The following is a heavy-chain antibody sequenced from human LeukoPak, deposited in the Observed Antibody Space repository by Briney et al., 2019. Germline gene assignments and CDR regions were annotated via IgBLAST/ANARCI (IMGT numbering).Heavy chain of an antibody. CDR2: ISGESGSI. J-gene: IGHJ4*02. CDR3: ARLAAAGIDY. D-gene: IGHD6-13*01. Sequence: GGSLRLSCAASGFTFDDYAMHWVRQAPGKGLEWVSGISGESGSIGYADSVKGRFTISRDNAKNSLYLQMNSLRAEDTALYYCARLAAAGIDYWGQGTLVPVSS. CDR1: GFTFDDYA. V-gene: IGHV3-9*01.